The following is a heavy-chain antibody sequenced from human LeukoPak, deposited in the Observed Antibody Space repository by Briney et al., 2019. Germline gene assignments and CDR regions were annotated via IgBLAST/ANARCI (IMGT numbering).Heavy chain of an antibody. D-gene: IGHD1-1*01. CDR3: ARQRLERQEAIDP. CDR2: IYPGDSDT. V-gene: IGHV5-51*01. Sequence: GESLKISCKGSGYSFTSYWIGWVRQMPGKGLEWMGIIYPGDSDTRYSPSFQGQVTISADKSISTAYLQWSSLKASDTAMYYCARQRLERQEAIDPWGQGTLVTVSP. J-gene: IGHJ5*02. CDR1: GYSFTSYW.